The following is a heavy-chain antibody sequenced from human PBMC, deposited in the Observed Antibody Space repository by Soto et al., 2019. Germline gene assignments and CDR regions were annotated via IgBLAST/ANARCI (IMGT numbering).Heavy chain of an antibody. J-gene: IGHJ5*02. CDR1: GYTFTGYY. Sequence: EASVKVSCKASGYTFTGYYMHWVRQAPGQGLEWMGWINPNSGGTNYAQKFQGRVTMTRDTSISTAYMELSRLRSDDTAVYYCARGGTMVRGALNNWFDPWGQGTLVT. CDR2: INPNSGGT. V-gene: IGHV1-2*02. D-gene: IGHD3-10*01. CDR3: ARGGTMVRGALNNWFDP.